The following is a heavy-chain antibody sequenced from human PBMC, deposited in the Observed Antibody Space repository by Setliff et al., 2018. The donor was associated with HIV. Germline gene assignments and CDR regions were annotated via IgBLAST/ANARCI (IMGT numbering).Heavy chain of an antibody. CDR3: ATDGSYEILTGPNPGAYDM. V-gene: IGHV1-24*01. CDR2: FDPEDGET. J-gene: IGHJ3*02. Sequence: ASVKVSCKVSGNTLRELSMHWVRQAPGEGLEWMGGFDPEDGETIYAQKFQGRVTMTEDTSTDTAYMELSSLTFEDTAVYYCATDGSYEILTGPNPGAYDMWGQGTRVTVS. CDR1: GNTLRELS. D-gene: IGHD3-9*01.